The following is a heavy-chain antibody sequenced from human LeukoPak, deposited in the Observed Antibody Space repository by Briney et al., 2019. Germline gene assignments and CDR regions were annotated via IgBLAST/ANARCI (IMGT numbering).Heavy chain of an antibody. V-gene: IGHV3-7*01. Sequence: GGSLRLSCAASGFTFSSYWMSWVRQAPGKGLEWVANIKQDGSEKYYVDSVKGRFTISRDNAKNSLYLQMNSLRAEDTAVYYCARAGYSSSWPLFDYWGQGTLVTVSS. CDR3: ARAGYSSSWPLFDY. CDR2: IKQDGSEK. CDR1: GFTFSSYW. J-gene: IGHJ4*02. D-gene: IGHD6-13*01.